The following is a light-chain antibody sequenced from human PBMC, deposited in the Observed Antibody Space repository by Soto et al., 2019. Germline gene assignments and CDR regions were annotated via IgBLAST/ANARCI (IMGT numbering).Light chain of an antibody. CDR3: QQYVTSPWA. J-gene: IGKJ1*01. V-gene: IGKV3-20*01. CDR1: QSVSSSF. Sequence: EIVLTQSPGTLSLSPGERATLSCRASQSVSSSFLAWYQQKPGQAPRLLIYGASNRATGIPDRFSGSGSGTAFTLTISRLEPDDFAVYYCQQYVTSPWAFGQGTKVAIE. CDR2: GAS.